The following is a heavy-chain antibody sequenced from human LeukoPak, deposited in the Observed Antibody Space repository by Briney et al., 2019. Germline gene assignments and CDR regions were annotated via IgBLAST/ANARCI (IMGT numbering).Heavy chain of an antibody. D-gene: IGHD1-14*01. CDR1: GGSISSGGYY. CDR2: IYHSGST. V-gene: IGHV4-30-2*01. J-gene: IGHJ6*03. Sequence: SETLSLTCTVSGGSISSGGYYWSWIRQPPGKGLEWIGYIYHSGSTYYNPSLKSRVTISVDRSKNQFSLKLSSVTAADTAVYYCAVTVPYYYYMDVWGKGTTVTVSS. CDR3: AVTVPYYYYMDV.